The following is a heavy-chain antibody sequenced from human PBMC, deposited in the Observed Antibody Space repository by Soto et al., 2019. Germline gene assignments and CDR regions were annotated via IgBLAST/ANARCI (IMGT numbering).Heavy chain of an antibody. D-gene: IGHD4-4*01. CDR2: IYYSGGT. CDR1: GGSISGGYS. V-gene: IGHV4-30-2*01. CDR3: ASRTNYLDY. J-gene: IGHJ4*02. Sequence: QLQLQESGSRLVKPSQTLSLTCAVSGGSISGGYSWSWLRQPPGKGLEWIGYIYYSGGTYYNPSLKSRVTISVDRSKNQFSLKLTSVTAADTAIYYCASRTNYLDYWGQGTLVTVSS.